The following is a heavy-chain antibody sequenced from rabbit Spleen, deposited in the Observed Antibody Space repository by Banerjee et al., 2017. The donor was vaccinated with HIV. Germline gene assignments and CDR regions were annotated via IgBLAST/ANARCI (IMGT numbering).Heavy chain of an antibody. V-gene: IGHV1S45*01. J-gene: IGHJ4*01. CDR2: IDTSDGDT. Sequence: LEESGGGLVKPGGTLTLTCTVSGFSFSSNWICWVRQAPGKGLEWIACIDTSDGDTDYANWPKGRFTISKASSTTVTLQMTSLTAADTATYVCARENSDYAFKLWGQGTLVTVS. D-gene: IGHD1-1*01. CDR3: ARENSDYAFKL. CDR1: GFSFSSNW.